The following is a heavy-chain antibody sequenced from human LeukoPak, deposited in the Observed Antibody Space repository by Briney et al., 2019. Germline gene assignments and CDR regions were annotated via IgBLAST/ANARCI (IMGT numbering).Heavy chain of an antibody. CDR3: ARRYNHYVDAFDF. V-gene: IGHV5-51*01. Sequence: GESLKISCKGPAYTFDNYWIGWVRQMTGKGLELVGIIYPADSDIKYSPSFQGQVTISADRSITTAYLQWSRLKASDTAMYYCARRYNHYVDAFDFWGQGTLVTVSS. J-gene: IGHJ3*01. CDR2: IYPADSDI. D-gene: IGHD1-14*01. CDR1: AYTFDNYW.